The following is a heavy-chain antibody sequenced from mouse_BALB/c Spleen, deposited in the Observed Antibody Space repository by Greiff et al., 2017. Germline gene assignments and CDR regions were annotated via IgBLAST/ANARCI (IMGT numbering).Heavy chain of an antibody. J-gene: IGHJ1*01. Sequence: VQLQQSGAELVRPGASVTLSCKASGYTFTDYEMHWVKQTPVHGLEWIGAIDPETGGTAYNQKFKGKATLTADKSSSTAYMELRSLTSEDSAVYYCTRSGSSHWYFDVWGAGTTVTVSS. CDR3: TRSGSSHWYFDV. V-gene: IGHV1-15*01. CDR1: GYTFTDYE. D-gene: IGHD1-1*01. CDR2: IDPETGGT.